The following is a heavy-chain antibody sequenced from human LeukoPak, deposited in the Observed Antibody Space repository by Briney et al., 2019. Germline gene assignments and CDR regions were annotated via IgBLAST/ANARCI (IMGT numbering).Heavy chain of an antibody. V-gene: IGHV1-69*04. Sequence: SVKVSCKASGGTFSSYAISWVRQAPGQGLEWMGRITPILGIANYAQKFQGRVTITADKSTSTAYMELSSLRSEDTAVYYCARSYSSSLFDYWGQGTLVTVSS. J-gene: IGHJ4*02. CDR3: ARSYSSSLFDY. D-gene: IGHD6-13*01. CDR1: GGTFSSYA. CDR2: ITPILGIA.